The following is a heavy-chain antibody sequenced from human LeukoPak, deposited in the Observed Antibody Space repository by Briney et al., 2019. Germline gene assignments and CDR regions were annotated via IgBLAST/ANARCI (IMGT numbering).Heavy chain of an antibody. Sequence: SETLSLTCTVSGGSISSSSYYWGWIRQPPGKGLEWIGSIYYSGSTYYNPSLKSRVTISVDTSKNQFSLKLSSVTAADTAVYYCARLAAAAGRPLPQVKDYWGQGTLVTVSS. D-gene: IGHD6-13*01. CDR2: IYYSGST. J-gene: IGHJ4*02. V-gene: IGHV4-39*07. CDR1: GGSISSSSYY. CDR3: ARLAAAAGRPLPQVKDY.